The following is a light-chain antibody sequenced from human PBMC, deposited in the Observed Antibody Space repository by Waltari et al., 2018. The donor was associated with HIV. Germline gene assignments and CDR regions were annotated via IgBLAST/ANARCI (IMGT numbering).Light chain of an antibody. CDR2: AAS. Sequence: DIQMTQSPSSLSASVGDRVTITCLASQSISSYLNWYQYKPGKAPKLLIYAASSLQSGVPSRFSGRGSGTDFTLTISSLQPEDFATYYCQQSYNTPLTFGAGTKVEIK. CDR1: QSISSY. CDR3: QQSYNTPLT. J-gene: IGKJ4*01. V-gene: IGKV1-39*01.